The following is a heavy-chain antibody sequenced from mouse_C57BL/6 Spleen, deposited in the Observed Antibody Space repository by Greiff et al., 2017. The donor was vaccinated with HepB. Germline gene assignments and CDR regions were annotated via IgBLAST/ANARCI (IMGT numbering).Heavy chain of an antibody. J-gene: IGHJ3*01. CDR2: INYDGSST. CDR1: GFTFSDYY. V-gene: IGHV5-16*01. D-gene: IGHD2-4*01. CDR3: AREDYDYDGAAWFAY. Sequence: EVMLVESEGGLVQPGSSMKLSCTASGFTFSDYYMAWVRQVPEKGLEWVANINYDGSSTYYLDPLKSRFIISRDNAKNILYLQMSSLKSEDTATYYCAREDYDYDGAAWFAYWGQGTLVTVSA.